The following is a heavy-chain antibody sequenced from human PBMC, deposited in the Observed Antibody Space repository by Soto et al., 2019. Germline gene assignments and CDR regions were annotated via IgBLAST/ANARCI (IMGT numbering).Heavy chain of an antibody. D-gene: IGHD1-26*01. CDR2: VFYTGST. V-gene: IGHV4-59*01. Sequence: PSETLSLTCTVSGGSISRYYWSWIRQPPGKGLEWIGYVFYTGSTNYNPSLKSRVTISVDRSKNQFSLKLSSVTAADTAVYYCAREKLIGATVFDFWGQGTLVTVSS. J-gene: IGHJ4*02. CDR3: AREKLIGATVFDF. CDR1: GGSISRYY.